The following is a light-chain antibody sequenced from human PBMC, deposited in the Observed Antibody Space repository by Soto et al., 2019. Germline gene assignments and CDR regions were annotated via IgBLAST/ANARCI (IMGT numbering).Light chain of an antibody. J-gene: IGKJ2*01. CDR1: QSISSY. V-gene: IGKV1-39*01. CDR2: AAS. Sequence: DIQMTQSPSSLSASVGDRVTITCRASQSISSYLNWYQQKPGKAPKLLIYAASSLQSGVPSRFSGSGSGTDFTLTISRLKPEDFATYYCQQSYSTPRMYTFGQGTKLEIK. CDR3: QQSYSTPRMYT.